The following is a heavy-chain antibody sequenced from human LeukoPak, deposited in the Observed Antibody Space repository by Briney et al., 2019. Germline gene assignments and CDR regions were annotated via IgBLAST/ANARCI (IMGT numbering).Heavy chain of an antibody. Sequence: GGSLRLSCAASGFTFDDYAMHWVRQAPGKGLEWVSGISWNSGSIGYADSVKGRFTISRDNAKNSLYLQMNSLRAEDTALYYCAKDYYYDSSPVGSFDYWGQGTLVTVSS. CDR2: ISWNSGSI. J-gene: IGHJ4*02. D-gene: IGHD3-22*01. CDR1: GFTFDDYA. CDR3: AKDYYYDSSPVGSFDY. V-gene: IGHV3-9*01.